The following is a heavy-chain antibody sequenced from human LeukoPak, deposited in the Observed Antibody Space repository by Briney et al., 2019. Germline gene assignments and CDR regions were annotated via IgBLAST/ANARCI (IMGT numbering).Heavy chain of an antibody. CDR2: IHPCGSDT. V-gene: IGHV5-51*01. CDR3: ARQGTDDYGDYLYYDYYGMDV. CDR1: GYSFTYYW. J-gene: IGHJ6*02. D-gene: IGHD4-17*01. Sequence: PGASLKISFQGCGYSFTYYWIGWVRPLAGKGLEWMGIIHPCGSDTSYSPSFQRQATLSADKSISTAYLQWTSLKASDTAMYYCARQGTDDYGDYLYYDYYGMDVWGQGTTVTVSS.